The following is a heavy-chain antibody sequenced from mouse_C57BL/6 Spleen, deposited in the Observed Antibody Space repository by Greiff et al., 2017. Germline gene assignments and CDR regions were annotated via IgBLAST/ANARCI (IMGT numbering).Heavy chain of an antibody. D-gene: IGHD2-4*01. J-gene: IGHJ4*01. Sequence: EVKLMESGGGLVQPKGSLKLSCAASGFTFNTYAMHWVRQAPGKGLEWVARIRSKSSNYATYYADSVKDRFTISRDDSQSMLYLQMNNLKTEDTAMYYCVRSLRGIYYDYDGDAMDYWGQGTSVTVSS. V-gene: IGHV10-3*01. CDR1: GFTFNTYA. CDR2: IRSKSSNYAT. CDR3: VRSLRGIYYDYDGDAMDY.